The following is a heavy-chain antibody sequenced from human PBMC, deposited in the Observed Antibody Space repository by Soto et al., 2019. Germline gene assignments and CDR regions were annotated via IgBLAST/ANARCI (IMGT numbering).Heavy chain of an antibody. J-gene: IGHJ4*02. D-gene: IGHD3-16*01. CDR2: ISGSGGRS. V-gene: IGHV3-23*01. CDR3: AKAYFVWSSEQPYYFDY. CDR1: GFAFSNYA. Sequence: GGYLKSSCAGSGFAFSNYAMTKVRQGPGKGLEWVSGISGSGGRSYYADSVKGRFTISRDNSKSTLYLQMNSLRAEDTAVYYCAKAYFVWSSEQPYYFDYWGQGTLVTVSS.